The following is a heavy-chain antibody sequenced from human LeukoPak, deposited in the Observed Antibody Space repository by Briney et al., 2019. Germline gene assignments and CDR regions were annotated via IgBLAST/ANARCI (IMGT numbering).Heavy chain of an antibody. V-gene: IGHV1-69*01. CDR2: IIPIFGTA. CDR1: GGTFSSYA. Sequence: ASVKVSCKAPGGTFSSYAISWVRQAPGQGLEWRGGIIPIFGTANYAQKLQGRVTITADESTSTAYMELSSLRSEDTAVYYCARFSTGYSYAPIDYWGQGTLVTVSS. D-gene: IGHD5-18*01. CDR3: ARFSTGYSYAPIDY. J-gene: IGHJ4*02.